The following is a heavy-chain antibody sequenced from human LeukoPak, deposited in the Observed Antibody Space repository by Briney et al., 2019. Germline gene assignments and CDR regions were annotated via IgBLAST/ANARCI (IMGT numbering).Heavy chain of an antibody. V-gene: IGHV1-2*04. CDR2: INPNSGGT. CDR1: GYTFTGYY. D-gene: IGHD3-10*01. Sequence: ASVKVSCKASGYTFTGYYMHWVRQAPGQGLEWMGWINPNSGGTNYAQKFQGWVTMTRDTSISTANMELSRLRSDDTAVYYCARADGSGSFYGMDVWGQGTTVTVSS. J-gene: IGHJ6*02. CDR3: ARADGSGSFYGMDV.